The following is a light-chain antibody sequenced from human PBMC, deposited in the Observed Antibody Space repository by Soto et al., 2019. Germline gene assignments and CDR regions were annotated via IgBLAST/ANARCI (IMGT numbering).Light chain of an antibody. CDR2: AAS. Sequence: DIQMTQSPSSLSASVGDRVTITCRASQGSSSYLGWYQQKPGKAPKLLIYAASTLQGGVPSRFSGSGSGTDFTPTISSLQPEDFATYYCQQLNNYPITFGQGTRLEI. V-gene: IGKV1-9*01. CDR3: QQLNNYPIT. J-gene: IGKJ5*01. CDR1: QGSSSY.